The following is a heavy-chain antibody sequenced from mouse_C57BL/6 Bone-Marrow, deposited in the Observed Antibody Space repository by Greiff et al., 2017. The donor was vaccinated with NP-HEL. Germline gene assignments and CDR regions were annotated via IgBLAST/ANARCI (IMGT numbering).Heavy chain of an antibody. CDR2: IYPGSGNT. CDR1: GYSFTSYY. Sequence: QVQLKESGPELVKPGASVKISCKASGYSFTSYYIHWVKQRPGQGLEWIGWIYPGSGNTKYNEKFKGKATLTADTSSSTAYMQLSSLTSEDSAVYYCARDFFAYWGQGTLVTVSA. V-gene: IGHV1-66*01. J-gene: IGHJ3*01. CDR3: ARDFFAY.